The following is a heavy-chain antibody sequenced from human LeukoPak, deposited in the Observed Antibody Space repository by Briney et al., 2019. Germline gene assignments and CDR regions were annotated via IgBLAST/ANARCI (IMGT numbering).Heavy chain of an antibody. J-gene: IGHJ4*02. Sequence: PGGSLRLSCAASGFTFSSYAMSWVRQAPGKGREWVSAISGSGGSTYYADSVKGQFTISRDNSKNTLYLQINSLRAEDTAVYYCAKGVVVVAAYDYWGQGTLVTVSS. V-gene: IGHV3-23*01. D-gene: IGHD2-15*01. CDR2: ISGSGGST. CDR3: AKGVVVVAAYDY. CDR1: GFTFSSYA.